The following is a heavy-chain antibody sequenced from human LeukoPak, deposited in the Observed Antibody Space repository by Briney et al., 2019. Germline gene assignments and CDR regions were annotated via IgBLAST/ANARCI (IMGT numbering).Heavy chain of an antibody. CDR1: GFTFNSYA. D-gene: IGHD5-18*01. CDR2: LSGSGAGT. J-gene: IGHJ4*02. V-gene: IGHV3-23*01. CDR3: ATSSDTAMVFDY. Sequence: GGSLRLSCAASGFTFNSYAMNWVRQAPGKGLEWVSALSGSGAGTYYADSVKGRFTISRDNAKNTLYLQMNSLRAEDTAVYYCATSSDTAMVFDYWGQGTLVTVSS.